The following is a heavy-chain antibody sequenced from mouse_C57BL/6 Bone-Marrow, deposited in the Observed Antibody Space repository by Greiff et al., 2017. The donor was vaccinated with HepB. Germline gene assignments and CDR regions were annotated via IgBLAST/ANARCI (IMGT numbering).Heavy chain of an antibody. CDR2: INSDGGST. CDR1: EYAFPSHD. CDR3: ARENGSSPFAY. J-gene: IGHJ3*01. Sequence: EVKLVESGGGLVQPGASLKLSCESTEYAFPSHDMSWVSKTPEKRLELVAAINSDGGSTYYTDTMERRFIISRDKSKKTLYLQMSSLRSEDTALYYCARENGSSPFAYWGQGTPVTVSA. D-gene: IGHD1-1*01. V-gene: IGHV5-2*03.